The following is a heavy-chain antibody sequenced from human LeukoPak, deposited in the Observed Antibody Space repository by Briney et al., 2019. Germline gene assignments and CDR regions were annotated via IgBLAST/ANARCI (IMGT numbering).Heavy chain of an antibody. CDR3: ARDPGAYSSSPIDY. Sequence: GGSLRLSCAASGFTFSSFTMNWVRQAPGKGLEWVSSISSSSSYIYSADSVKGRFTISRDNARNSLYLRMNSLRAEDTAVYYCARDPGAYSSSPIDYWGQGTLVTVSS. CDR2: ISSSSSYI. CDR1: GFTFSSFT. V-gene: IGHV3-21*01. J-gene: IGHJ4*02. D-gene: IGHD6-6*01.